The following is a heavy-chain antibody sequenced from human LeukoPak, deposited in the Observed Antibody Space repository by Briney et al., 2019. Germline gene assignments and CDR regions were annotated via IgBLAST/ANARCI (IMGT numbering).Heavy chain of an antibody. CDR1: GFTFSSYE. Sequence: SGGSLRLSCAASGFTFSSYEMNWVRQAPGKGLEWVSYISSSGSTIYYADSVKGRFTISRDNAKNSLYLQMNSLRAEDTAVYYCARDFPEGDGYWGQGTLVTVSS. V-gene: IGHV3-48*03. J-gene: IGHJ4*02. D-gene: IGHD3-16*01. CDR2: ISSSGSTI. CDR3: ARDFPEGDGY.